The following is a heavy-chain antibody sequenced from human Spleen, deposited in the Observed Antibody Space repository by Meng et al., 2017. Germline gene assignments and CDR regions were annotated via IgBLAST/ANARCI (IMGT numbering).Heavy chain of an antibody. Sequence: PRRGPAPGLVMPSQTLSLTCTVSGGSISGSNWWTWVRQPPGKGLEWIGEIYHSGSTNYSPSLKSRVTLSVDKSKNQFSLKLRSVTAADTAVYYCARLILDSSGYYYIMDYWGQGTLVTVSS. J-gene: IGHJ4*02. CDR2: IYHSGST. CDR3: ARLILDSSGYYYIMDY. CDR1: GGSISGSNW. D-gene: IGHD3-22*01. V-gene: IGHV4-4*02.